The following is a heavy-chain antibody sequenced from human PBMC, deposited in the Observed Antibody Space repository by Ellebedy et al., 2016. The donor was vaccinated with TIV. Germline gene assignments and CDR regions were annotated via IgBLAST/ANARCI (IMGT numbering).Heavy chain of an antibody. Sequence: GESLKISCAASEFTFSNAFMIWVRQAPGRGLEWLGRVKSKTEGGTIDYAAPVKGRLTISRDDSKNTLYLQVNSLKTEDTAFYYCATDGGFDSRWYNFWGQGTLVTVSS. D-gene: IGHD6-13*01. CDR1: EFTFSNAF. CDR2: VKSKTEGGTI. CDR3: ATDGGFDSRWYNF. V-gene: IGHV3-15*01. J-gene: IGHJ4*02.